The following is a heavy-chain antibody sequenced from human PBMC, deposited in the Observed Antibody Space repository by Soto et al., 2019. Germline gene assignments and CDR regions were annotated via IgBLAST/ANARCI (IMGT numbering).Heavy chain of an antibody. CDR1: GGSFSGYY. V-gene: IGHV4-34*01. Sequence: SETLSLTCAVYGGSFSGYYWSWIRQPPGKGLEWIGEINHSGSTNYNPSLKSRVTISVDTSKNQFSLKLSSVTAADTAVYYCARAKGVPAAIGLDYWGQGTLVTVSS. CDR3: ARAKGVPAAIGLDY. J-gene: IGHJ4*02. CDR2: INHSGST. D-gene: IGHD2-2*02.